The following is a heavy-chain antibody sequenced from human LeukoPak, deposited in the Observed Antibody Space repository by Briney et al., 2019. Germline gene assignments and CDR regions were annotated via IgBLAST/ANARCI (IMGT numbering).Heavy chain of an antibody. CDR2: INHSGST. CDR3: ARGLRVSRFDY. D-gene: IGHD3-3*02. Sequence: SETLSLTCAVYGGSFRGYYWTWIRQPPGKGLEWIGEINHSGSTNYNPSLKSRVTISVDTSENQFSLKLSSVTAADTAVYYCARGLRVSRFDYWGQGTLVTVSS. J-gene: IGHJ4*02. V-gene: IGHV4-34*01. CDR1: GGSFRGYY.